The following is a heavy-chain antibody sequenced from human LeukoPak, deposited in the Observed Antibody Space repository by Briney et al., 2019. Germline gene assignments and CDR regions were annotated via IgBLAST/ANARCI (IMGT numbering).Heavy chain of an antibody. CDR1: GFIFSSYS. J-gene: IGHJ4*02. D-gene: IGHD7-27*01. V-gene: IGHV3-21*01. CDR2: ISSSSSSI. Sequence: GGSLRLSCAASGFIFSSYSMNWVRQAPGKGLEWVSSISSSSSSIYYADSVKGRFTISRDNAKNSLYLQMNSLRAEDTAFYYCARDDNWGFDYWGQGALVTVSS. CDR3: ARDDNWGFDY.